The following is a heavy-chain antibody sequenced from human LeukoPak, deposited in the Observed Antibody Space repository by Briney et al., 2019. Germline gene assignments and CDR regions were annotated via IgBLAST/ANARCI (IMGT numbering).Heavy chain of an antibody. D-gene: IGHD2-2*01. CDR2: INHSGST. CDR1: GGSFSGYY. CDR3: ARGIWYCSSTSCYSGSYYYYGMDV. V-gene: IGHV4-34*01. J-gene: IGHJ6*04. Sequence: SETLSLTCAVYGGSFSGYYWSWIRQPPGKGLEWIGEINHSGSTNYNPSLKSRVTISVDTSKNQFPLKLSSVPAADTAVYYCARGIWYCSSTSCYSGSYYYYGMDVWVKGTTVTVSS.